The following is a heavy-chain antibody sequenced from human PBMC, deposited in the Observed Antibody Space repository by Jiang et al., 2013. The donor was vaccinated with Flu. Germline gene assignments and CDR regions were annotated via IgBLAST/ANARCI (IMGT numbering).Heavy chain of an antibody. CDR2: IYYSGST. Sequence: GPGLVKPSETLSLTCTVSGGSISSYYWSWIRQPPGKGLEWIGYIYYSGSTNYNPSLKSRVTISVDTSKNQFSLKLSSVTAADTAVYYCAQLLWFGELLNWDNWFDPWGQGTLVTVSS. V-gene: IGHV4-59*01. J-gene: IGHJ5*02. CDR1: GGSISSYY. CDR3: AQLLWFGELLNWDNWFDP. D-gene: IGHD3-10*01.